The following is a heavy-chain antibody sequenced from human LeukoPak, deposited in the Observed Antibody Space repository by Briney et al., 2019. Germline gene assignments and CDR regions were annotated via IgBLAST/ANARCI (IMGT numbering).Heavy chain of an antibody. CDR2: IYYSGST. Sequence: SETLSLTCTVSGGSISSYYWSWIRQPPGKGLEWIGYIYYSGSTNYNPSLKSRVTISVDTSKNQFSLKLSSVTAADTAVYYCARGGDWGPLGSLPPSPPFDYWGQGTLVTVSS. D-gene: IGHD3/OR15-3a*01. J-gene: IGHJ4*02. V-gene: IGHV4-59*08. CDR1: GGSISSYY. CDR3: ARGGDWGPLGSLPPSPPFDY.